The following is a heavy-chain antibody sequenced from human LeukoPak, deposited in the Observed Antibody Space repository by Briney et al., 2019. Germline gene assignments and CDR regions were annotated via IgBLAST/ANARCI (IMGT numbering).Heavy chain of an antibody. CDR2: ISYDGSNK. CDR1: GFTFSSYG. Sequence: PGGSLRLSCAASGFTFSSYGMHWVRQAPGKGLEWVAVISYDGSNKYYADSVKGRFTMSRDNSKNTLYLQMNSLRAEDTAVYYCAKSGYDYDLISSWGQGTLVTVSS. V-gene: IGHV3-30*18. J-gene: IGHJ5*02. CDR3: AKSGYDYDLISS. D-gene: IGHD3-16*01.